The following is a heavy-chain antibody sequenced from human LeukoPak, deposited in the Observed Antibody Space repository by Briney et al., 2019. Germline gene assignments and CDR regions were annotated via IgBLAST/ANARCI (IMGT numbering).Heavy chain of an antibody. CDR2: ISSNGGST. Sequence: GGSLRPSCSASGFTFSSYAMHWVRQAPGKGLEYVSAISSNGGSTYYADSVKGRFTISRDNSKNTLYLQMSSLRAEDTAVYYCVKVGYYGDPEYWGQGTLVTVSS. J-gene: IGHJ4*02. CDR1: GFTFSSYA. D-gene: IGHD4-17*01. CDR3: VKVGYYGDPEY. V-gene: IGHV3-64D*06.